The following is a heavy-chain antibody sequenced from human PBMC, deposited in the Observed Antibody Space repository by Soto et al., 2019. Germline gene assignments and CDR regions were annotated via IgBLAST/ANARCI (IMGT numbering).Heavy chain of an antibody. CDR1: GFTFSSYG. D-gene: IGHD2-2*01. CDR2: ISYDGSNK. CDR3: AKEEEDIVLVPAAYNWFDP. J-gene: IGHJ5*02. Sequence: GGSLRLSCAASGFTFSSYGMHWVRQAPGKGLEWVAVISYDGSNKYYADSVKGRFTISRDNSMNTLYLQMNSLRAEDTAVYYCAKEEEDIVLVPAAYNWFDPWGQGTLVTVSS. V-gene: IGHV3-30*18.